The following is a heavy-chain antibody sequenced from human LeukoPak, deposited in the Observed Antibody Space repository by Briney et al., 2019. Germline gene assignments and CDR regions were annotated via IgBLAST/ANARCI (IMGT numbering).Heavy chain of an antibody. D-gene: IGHD3-3*01. CDR3: ARDVDFWSGSSYYFDF. CDR1: RGSLAKHRSA. CDR2: SYYRSKWYI. V-gene: IGHV6-1*01. Sequence: SQTLPLTCLISRGSLAKHRSAWLWPTHSPSRAGEGLGRSYYRSKWYIDYPVSVKSRIPINPDKSKNQSSQQLNSVTPQDQAVYYCARDVDFWSGSSYYFDFWGQGTLVIVSA. J-gene: IGHJ4*02.